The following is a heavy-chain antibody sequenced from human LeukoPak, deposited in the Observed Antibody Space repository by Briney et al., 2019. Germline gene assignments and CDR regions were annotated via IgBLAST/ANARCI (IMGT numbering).Heavy chain of an antibody. D-gene: IGHD3-10*01. J-gene: IGHJ4*02. V-gene: IGHV3-7*01. Sequence: GGPLRLSCAASGFTFSNYWMSWVRQAPGKGLEWVANIKQDGSERYYVDSVKGRFTISRDNAKNSLYLQMNSLRAEDTAVYYCARVYYGSGSYYPIHFDYWGQGTLVTVSS. CDR2: IKQDGSER. CDR1: GFTFSNYW. CDR3: ARVYYGSGSYYPIHFDY.